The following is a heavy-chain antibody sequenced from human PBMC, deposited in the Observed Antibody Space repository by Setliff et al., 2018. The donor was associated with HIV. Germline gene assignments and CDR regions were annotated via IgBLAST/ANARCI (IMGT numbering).Heavy chain of an antibody. CDR3: ASGYYYDSSGLSAFDI. D-gene: IGHD3-22*01. Sequence: ASVKVSCKASGGTFSSHAISWVRQAPGQGLEWMGGIIPIFGTANYAQKFQGRVTMTTDTSTSTAYMELRSLRSDDTAVYYCASGYYYDSSGLSAFDIWGQGTMVTVSS. V-gene: IGHV1-69*05. CDR1: GGTFSSHA. CDR2: IIPIFGTA. J-gene: IGHJ3*02.